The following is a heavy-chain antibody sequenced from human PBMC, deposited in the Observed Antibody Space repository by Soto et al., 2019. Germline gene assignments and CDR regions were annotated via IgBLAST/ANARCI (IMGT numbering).Heavy chain of an antibody. CDR3: ARSQGSSTSLEIYYYYYYGMDV. V-gene: IGHV1-69*01. CDR2: SIPIPGTA. Sequence: QVQLVQSGAEVKKPGSSVKVSCKASGGTFGSYAISWVRQAPGQGLEWMGGSIPIPGTANYAQKFQGRVTIAADESTSTAYMELSSLRSEDTAVYYCARSQGSSTSLEIYYYYYYGMDVWGQGTTVTGSS. D-gene: IGHD2-2*01. CDR1: GGTFGSYA. J-gene: IGHJ6*02.